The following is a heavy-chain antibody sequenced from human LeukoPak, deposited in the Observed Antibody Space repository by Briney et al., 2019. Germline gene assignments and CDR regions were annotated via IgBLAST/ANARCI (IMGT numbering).Heavy chain of an antibody. D-gene: IGHD2-8*01. CDR2: ISGSGGST. CDR3: AKEYCTEGVCSPLDR. Sequence: GGSLPHFCAASGFIFSSYVMIWVRQAPGKGLEWVSGISGSGGSTYYADSVKGRFTISRDNSKNTLYLQMNSLRAEDTAVYYCAKEYCTEGVCSPLDRRGQGTLFTVSS. V-gene: IGHV3-23*01. CDR1: GFIFSSYV. J-gene: IGHJ5*02.